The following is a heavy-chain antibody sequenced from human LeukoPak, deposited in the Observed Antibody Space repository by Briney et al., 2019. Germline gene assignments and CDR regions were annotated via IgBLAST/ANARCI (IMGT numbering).Heavy chain of an antibody. CDR3: ARGDGSHRREDGFDP. CDR2: IYYSGST. V-gene: IGHV4-30-4*08. Sequence: SQTLSFTCTVSGGSISSGDYYWSWIRQPPGKGLEWIGYIYYSGSTYYNPSLKSRVTISVDTSKNQFSLKLSSVTAADTAVYYCARGDGSHRREDGFDPWGQGTPVTVSS. J-gene: IGHJ5*02. D-gene: IGHD5-24*01. CDR1: GGSISSGDYY.